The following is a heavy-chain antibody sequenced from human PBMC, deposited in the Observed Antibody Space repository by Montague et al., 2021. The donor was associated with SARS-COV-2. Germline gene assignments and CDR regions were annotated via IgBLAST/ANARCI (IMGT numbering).Heavy chain of an antibody. J-gene: IGHJ6*02. V-gene: IGHV3-53*04. CDR2: TYSGGST. Sequence: SLRLSCAASGFTVSSNYMNWVRQAPGKGLEWVSVTYSGGSTFYAXXVKGRFTISRHNSKNTLYLQMNSLRAEDTAVYYCARDLDVSGGMDVWGQGTTVTVSS. D-gene: IGHD3/OR15-3a*01. CDR1: GFTVSSNY. CDR3: ARDLDVSGGMDV.